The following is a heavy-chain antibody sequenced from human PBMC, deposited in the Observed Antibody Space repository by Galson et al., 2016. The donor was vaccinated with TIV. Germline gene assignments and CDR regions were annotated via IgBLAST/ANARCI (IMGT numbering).Heavy chain of an antibody. Sequence: SLRLSCATSGFTFSSYGIHWVRQAPGKGLEWVAFIRYDGSNKYYADSVKGRFTISRDNAKNSLYLEMNSLRAEDTAVYYCARHKVYAIDLWGQGTRVIVSS. CDR3: ARHKVYAIDL. CDR1: GFTFSSYG. D-gene: IGHD2-8*01. J-gene: IGHJ1*01. V-gene: IGHV3-30*02. CDR2: IRYDGSNK.